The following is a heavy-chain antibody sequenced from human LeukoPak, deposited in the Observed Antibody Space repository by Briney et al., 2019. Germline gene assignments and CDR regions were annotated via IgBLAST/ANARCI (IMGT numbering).Heavy chain of an antibody. CDR1: GFTVSTNY. CDR3: ATTEYYYDSSGYELAY. CDR2: IYSGDTT. Sequence: GGSLRLSCAASGFTVSTNYMSWVRQAPGKGLEWVSVIYSGDTTFYADSVRGKFTISRDNSKNTLYLQMNSLRAEDTAVYYCATTEYYYDSSGYELAYWGQGTLVTVSS. D-gene: IGHD3-22*01. V-gene: IGHV3-53*05. J-gene: IGHJ4*02.